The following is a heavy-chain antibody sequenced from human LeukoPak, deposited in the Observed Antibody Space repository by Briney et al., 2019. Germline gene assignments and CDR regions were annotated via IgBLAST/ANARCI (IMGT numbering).Heavy chain of an antibody. CDR3: AKDRHAPGRYCSSTTCFPFDP. J-gene: IGHJ5*02. CDR2: ISAQHGQT. CDR1: GYSENFYG. V-gene: IGHV1-18*01. Sequence: ASVKVSCKTSGYSENFYGITWVRQVAGQGLEWMGWISAQHGQTEYAPNSQDRVTMTTDTYTNTAYMELRSLRSDDTAVYYCAKDRHAPGRYCSSTTCFPFDPWGQGTLVTVSS. D-gene: IGHD2-2*01.